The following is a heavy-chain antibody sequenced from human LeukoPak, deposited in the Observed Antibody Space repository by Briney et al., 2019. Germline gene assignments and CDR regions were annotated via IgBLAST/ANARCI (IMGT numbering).Heavy chain of an antibody. CDR2: ISGSGGSA. CDR3: AKDGRITIFGVVRS. CDR1: GFTFSSYA. D-gene: IGHD3-3*01. J-gene: IGHJ5*02. V-gene: IGHV3-23*01. Sequence: GGSLRLSCAASGFTFSSYAISWVRQAPGKGLEWVSAISGSGGSAYYADSVKGRFTISRDNSKNTLYLQMNSLRAEDTAVYYCAKDGRITIFGVVRSWGQGTLVTVSS.